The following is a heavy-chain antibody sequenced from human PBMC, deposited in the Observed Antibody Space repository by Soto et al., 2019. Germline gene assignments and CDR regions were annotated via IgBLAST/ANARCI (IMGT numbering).Heavy chain of an antibody. V-gene: IGHV4-59*01. Sequence: SETLSLTCTVSGGSISSYYWSWIRQPPGKGLEWTGYIYYSGSTNYNPSLKSRVTISVDTSKNQFSLKLSSVTAADTAVYYCARDRSFIRHITDAFAIWGQGTMVTVSS. CDR3: ARDRSFIRHITDAFAI. D-gene: IGHD1-20*01. CDR1: GGSISSYY. CDR2: IYYSGST. J-gene: IGHJ3*02.